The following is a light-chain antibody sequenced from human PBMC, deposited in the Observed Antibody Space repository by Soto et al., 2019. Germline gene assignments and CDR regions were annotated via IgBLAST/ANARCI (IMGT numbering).Light chain of an antibody. CDR2: AAS. J-gene: IGKJ1*01. V-gene: IGKV1-39*01. CDR1: QSIRSY. Sequence: IQMTQSPSSLSASVGDRVTITCRASQSIRSYLNCYQQKPGKAPNLLIYAASGLQTGVPSRFSGSGSGTDFTLSISSLQRDDFATYYCPQSYITHPGTIGQGTQVEIK. CDR3: PQSYITHPGT.